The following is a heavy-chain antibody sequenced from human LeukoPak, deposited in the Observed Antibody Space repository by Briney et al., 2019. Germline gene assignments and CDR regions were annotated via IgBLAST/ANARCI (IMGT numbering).Heavy chain of an antibody. Sequence: PGGFLRLSCAASGFTFSTYSMNWVRQAPGKGLEWVASISSTSTYVYYADSVKGRFTISRDNTKNSLFLQMNSLTAEDTAVYYCARFYDWGQGTLVTVSS. CDR1: GFTFSTYS. D-gene: IGHD5/OR15-5a*01. CDR3: ARFYD. CDR2: ISSTSTYV. V-gene: IGHV3-21*03. J-gene: IGHJ4*02.